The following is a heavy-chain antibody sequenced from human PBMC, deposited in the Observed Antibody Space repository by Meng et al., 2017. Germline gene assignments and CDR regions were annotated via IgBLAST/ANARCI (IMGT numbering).Heavy chain of an antibody. CDR3: GRESMYNGFDP. J-gene: IGHJ5*02. CDR1: GSPCRRNL. CDR2: IYSGGTT. Sequence: ELSLSGWGGSLTEPGASSLPRCVSCGSPCRRNLNCWVRQAAGRGVEWGAVIYSGGTTYFADSVKGRSTIARDNSKRSPYRQMTGPVADKAAVYHGGRESMYNGFDPWGQGTMVTVSS. V-gene: IGHV3-66*03. D-gene: IGHD6-6*01.